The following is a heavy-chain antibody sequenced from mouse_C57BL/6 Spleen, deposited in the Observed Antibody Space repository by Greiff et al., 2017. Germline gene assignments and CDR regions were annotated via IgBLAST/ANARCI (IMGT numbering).Heavy chain of an antibody. J-gene: IGHJ2*01. CDR3: AILRKDDD. V-gene: IGHV1-69*01. D-gene: IGHD1-1*01. Sequence: QVQLQQPGAELVMPGASVKLSCKASGYTFTSYWMHWVKQRPGQGLEWIGEIDPSDSYTNYNQKFKGKSTLTVDKSSSTAYMQLSSLTSEDSAVYYCAILRKDDDWGQGTTLTVSS. CDR2: IDPSDSYT. CDR1: GYTFTSYW.